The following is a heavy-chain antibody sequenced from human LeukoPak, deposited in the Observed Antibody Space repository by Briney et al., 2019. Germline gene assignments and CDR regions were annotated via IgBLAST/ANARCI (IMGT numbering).Heavy chain of an antibody. D-gene: IGHD2-2*01. CDR1: GGSISSSNW. Sequence: SETLSLTCAVSGGSISSSNWWSWVRQPPGKGLEWIGEIYHSGSTNYNPSLKSRVTISVDKSKNQFSLKLSSVTAADTAVYCCARELYCSSTSCSDYWGQGTLVTVSS. CDR3: ARELYCSSTSCSDY. J-gene: IGHJ4*02. V-gene: IGHV4-4*01. CDR2: IYHSGST.